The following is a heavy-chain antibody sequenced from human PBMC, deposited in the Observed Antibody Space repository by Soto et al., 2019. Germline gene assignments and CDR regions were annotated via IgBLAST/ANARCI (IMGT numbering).Heavy chain of an antibody. D-gene: IGHD6-6*01. V-gene: IGHV1-18*01. CDR3: ARDKRLAARGYMDV. CDR2: ISAYNGNT. CDR1: GYTFTSYG. J-gene: IGHJ6*03. Sequence: GASVKVSCKASGYTFTSYGISWVRQAPGQGLEWMGWISAYNGNTNYAQKLQGRVTMTTDTSTSTAYMELRSLRSDDTAVYYCARDKRLAARGYMDVWGKGTTVTVSS.